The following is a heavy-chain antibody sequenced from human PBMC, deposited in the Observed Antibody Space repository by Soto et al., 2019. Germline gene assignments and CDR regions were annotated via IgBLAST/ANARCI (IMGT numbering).Heavy chain of an antibody. Sequence: QVQLVESGGGVVQPGRSLRLSCAASGFTFSNYAMHWVRQAPGKGLEWVSVISYDGSSKTYGDSVKGRFTISRDNSKSLLYLQMTSLRPEDTAVYYCARRQQSSLRDVVGEWFDPWGQGTLVTVSS. D-gene: IGHD1-26*01. CDR1: GFTFSNYA. J-gene: IGHJ5*02. CDR2: ISYDGSSK. CDR3: ARRQQSSLRDVVGEWFDP. V-gene: IGHV3-30-3*01.